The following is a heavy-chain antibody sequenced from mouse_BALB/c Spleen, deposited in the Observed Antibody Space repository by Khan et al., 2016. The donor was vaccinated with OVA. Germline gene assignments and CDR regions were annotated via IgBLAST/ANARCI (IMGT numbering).Heavy chain of an antibody. CDR1: GHSITSAYY. V-gene: IGHV3-6*02. Sequence: EVQLQESGPGLVKPSQSLSLTCSVTGHSITSAYYWNWIRQFPGNKLEWMGYISSGGSFNYNPSLKNRISITRDTSKNQFFLKLNSVTPEDTATYYCARAGRWFDYWGQGTLVTVSA. CDR3: ARAGRWFDY. CDR2: ISSGGSF. D-gene: IGHD3-3*01. J-gene: IGHJ3*01.